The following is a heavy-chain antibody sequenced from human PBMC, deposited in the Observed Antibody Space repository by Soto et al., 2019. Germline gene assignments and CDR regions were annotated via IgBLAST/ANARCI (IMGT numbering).Heavy chain of an antibody. CDR1: GLTVGDNY. D-gene: IGHD3-10*01. CDR2: IYYNGTT. CDR3: VRPLSSGRNYGKDV. V-gene: IGHV3-53*01. J-gene: IGHJ6*02. Sequence: VHLVESGVGLIQPGGSLRLSCAASGLTVGDNYMSWVRQAPGMGLEWVSAIYYNGTTYYADSVKGRFTISRDTSKNTLSLQMDSLRVEDTAVYYCVRPLSSGRNYGKDVWGQGTTVTVSS.